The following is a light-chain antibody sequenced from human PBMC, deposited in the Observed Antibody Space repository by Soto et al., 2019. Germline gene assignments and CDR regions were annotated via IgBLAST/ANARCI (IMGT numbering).Light chain of an antibody. CDR2: AAP. J-gene: IGKJ4*01. CDR3: PLT. V-gene: IGKV1-39*01. CDR1: QSISTY. Sequence: EVPQQTTSLSASVGDRVIITCRASQSISTYLYWYQQKPGKPHTPRIHAAPSLQRGVPSRFSGSGSGTDFTLTISSCQPEHGTPYRRPLT.